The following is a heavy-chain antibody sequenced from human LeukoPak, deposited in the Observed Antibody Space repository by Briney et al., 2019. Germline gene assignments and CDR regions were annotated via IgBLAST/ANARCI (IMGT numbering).Heavy chain of an antibody. Sequence: PGGSLRLSCAASGFIFSNAWMSWVRQAPGKGLEWVGRIKSNTDGGTADYAAPVKGRFTISRDDSRDTLYLQMNNLRTEDTAVYYCTLSLWFGNTQRDYWGQGTLVTVSS. V-gene: IGHV3-15*01. CDR1: GFIFSNAW. J-gene: IGHJ4*02. CDR2: IKSNTDGGTA. CDR3: TLSLWFGNTQRDY. D-gene: IGHD3-16*01.